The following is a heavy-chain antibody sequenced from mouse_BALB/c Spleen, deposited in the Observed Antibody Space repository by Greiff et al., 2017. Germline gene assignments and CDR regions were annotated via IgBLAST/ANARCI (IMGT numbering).Heavy chain of an antibody. V-gene: IGHV5-6-5*01. J-gene: IGHJ4*01. D-gene: IGHD1-1*01. CDR3: ARKDYGSSYVDYAMDY. CDR1: GFTFSSYA. CDR2: ISSGGST. Sequence: EVMLVESGGGLVKPGGSLKLSCAASGFTFSSYAMSWVRQTPEKRLEWVASISSGGSTYYPDSVKGRFTISRDNARNILYLQMSSLRSEDTAMYYCARKDYGSSYVDYAMDYWGQGTSVTVSS.